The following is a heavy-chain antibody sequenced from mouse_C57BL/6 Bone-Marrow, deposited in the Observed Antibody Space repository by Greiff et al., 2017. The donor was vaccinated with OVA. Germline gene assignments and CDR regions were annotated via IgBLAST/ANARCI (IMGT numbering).Heavy chain of an antibody. Sequence: QVQLQQSGAELVKPGASVKLSCKASGYTFTSYWMHWVKQRPGQGLEWIGMIHPNSGSTNYNEKFKSKATLTVDKSSSTAYMQLSSLTSEDSAVYYCARGAYYYGNPWFAYWGQGTLVTVSA. CDR2: IHPNSGST. J-gene: IGHJ3*01. CDR1: GYTFTSYW. D-gene: IGHD1-1*01. V-gene: IGHV1-64*01. CDR3: ARGAYYYGNPWFAY.